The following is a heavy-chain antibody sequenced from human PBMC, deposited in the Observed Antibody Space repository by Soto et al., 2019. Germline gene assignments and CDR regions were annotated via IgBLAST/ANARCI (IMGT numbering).Heavy chain of an antibody. CDR1: GFTFSSYA. D-gene: IGHD6-6*01. CDR2: ISGSGGST. Sequence: PGGSLRLSCAASGFTFSSYAMSWVRQAPGKGLEWVSAISGSGGSTYYADTVKGRFTISRDNSKNTLYLQMNSLRAEDTALYYCAKDGLSSSSYYFDNWGQGALHTVSS. V-gene: IGHV3-23*01. J-gene: IGHJ4*01. CDR3: AKDGLSSSSYYFDN.